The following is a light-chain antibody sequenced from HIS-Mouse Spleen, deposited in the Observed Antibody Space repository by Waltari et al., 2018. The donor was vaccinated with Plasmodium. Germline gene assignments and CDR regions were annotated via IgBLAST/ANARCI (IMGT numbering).Light chain of an antibody. CDR2: GAS. V-gene: IGKV3-20*01. Sequence: EILLTQSPGTLSLSPGERATLSCRASQSVSSSYLAWYQQKPGQAPRLLIYGASSRATGIPDRFSGSGSGTDFTLTISRLEPEDFAVYYCQQYCSSPLTFGGGTKVEIK. CDR3: QQYCSSPLT. CDR1: QSVSSSY. J-gene: IGKJ4*01.